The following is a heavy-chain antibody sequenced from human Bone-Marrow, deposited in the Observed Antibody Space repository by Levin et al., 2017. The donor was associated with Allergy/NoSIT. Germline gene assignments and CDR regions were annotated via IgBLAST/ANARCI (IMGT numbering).Heavy chain of an antibody. Sequence: GESLKISCAASGFTFTSYAMIWVRQAPGKGLEWVSGISSSGGSTYYADSVKGRFTISRDNSQNRFYLQMNSLRADDTAIYYCAKGMATVTIVEDYGYYYMDVWGKGTTVTVSS. CDR3: AKGMATVTIVEDYGYYYMDV. D-gene: IGHD4-17*01. V-gene: IGHV3-23*01. J-gene: IGHJ6*03. CDR2: ISSSGGST. CDR1: GFTFTSYA.